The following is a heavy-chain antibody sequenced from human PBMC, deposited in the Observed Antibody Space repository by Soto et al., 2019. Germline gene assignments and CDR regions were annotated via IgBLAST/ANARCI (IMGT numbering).Heavy chain of an antibody. V-gene: IGHV1-24*01. Sequence: ASVKVSCKVSGYTLTELSMHWVRQAPGKGLEWMGGFDPEDGETIYAQKFQGRVTMTEDTSTDTAYMELSSLRSEDTAVYYCATSHRSSGYYYPGDFDYWGQGTLVTVSS. D-gene: IGHD3-22*01. J-gene: IGHJ4*02. CDR2: FDPEDGET. CDR3: ATSHRSSGYYYPGDFDY. CDR1: GYTLTELS.